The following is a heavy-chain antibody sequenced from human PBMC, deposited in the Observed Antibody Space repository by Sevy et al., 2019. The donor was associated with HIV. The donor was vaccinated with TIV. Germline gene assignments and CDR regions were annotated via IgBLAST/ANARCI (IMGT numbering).Heavy chain of an antibody. Sequence: GGSLRLSCAASGFSFSWYWMSWVHQAPGKGLEWVAVIWYDGSSRYYADSVKGRFTVSRDTSKNTLYLQMNSLRAEDTAVYYCARGVLEWLLKYGMDVWGQGTTVTVSS. CDR3: ARGVLEWLLKYGMDV. V-gene: IGHV3-33*07. J-gene: IGHJ6*02. CDR2: IWYDGSSR. D-gene: IGHD3-3*01. CDR1: GFSFSWYW.